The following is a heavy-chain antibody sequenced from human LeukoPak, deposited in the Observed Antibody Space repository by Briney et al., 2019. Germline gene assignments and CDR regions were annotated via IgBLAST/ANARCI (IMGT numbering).Heavy chain of an antibody. J-gene: IGHJ4*02. V-gene: IGHV3-74*01. CDR2: INTDGSST. D-gene: IGHD6-13*01. CDR1: GFTFKNYA. CDR3: ARVSSSSWWALDY. Sequence: PGGSLRLSCAASGFTFKNYAMGWVRQAPGKGLVWVSRINTDGSSTSYADSVKGRFTISRDNAKNTLYLQMNSVRAEDTAVYYCARVSSSSWWALDYWGQGTLVTVSS.